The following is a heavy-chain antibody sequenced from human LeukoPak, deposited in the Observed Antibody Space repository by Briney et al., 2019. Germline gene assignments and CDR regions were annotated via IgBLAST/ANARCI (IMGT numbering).Heavy chain of an antibody. CDR2: ISSSSSTI. Sequence: GGSLRLSCAASGFTFSSYSMNWVRQAPGKGLEWVSYISSSSSTIYYADSVKGRFAISRDNAKNSLYLQMNSLRAEDTAVYYCARFPLYYYDSSGYFDYWGQGTLVTVSS. D-gene: IGHD3-22*01. V-gene: IGHV3-48*01. CDR3: ARFPLYYYDSSGYFDY. J-gene: IGHJ4*02. CDR1: GFTFSSYS.